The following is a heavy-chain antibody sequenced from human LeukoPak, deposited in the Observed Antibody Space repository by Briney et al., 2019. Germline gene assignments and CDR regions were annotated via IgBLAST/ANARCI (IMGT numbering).Heavy chain of an antibody. D-gene: IGHD5-24*01. CDR1: GFTFSSYG. V-gene: IGHV3-30*02. CDR3: AKADGSYYYYYMDV. CDR2: IRYDGSNK. J-gene: IGHJ6*03. Sequence: GGSLRLSCAASGFTFSSYGMHWVRQAPGKGLEWVAFIRYDGSNKYYADSVKGRFTISRDNSKNTLYLQMNSLRAEDTAVYYCAKADGSYYYYYMDVWGKGTTVTIS.